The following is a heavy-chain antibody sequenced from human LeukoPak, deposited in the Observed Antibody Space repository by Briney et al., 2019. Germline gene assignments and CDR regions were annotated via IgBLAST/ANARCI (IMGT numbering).Heavy chain of an antibody. Sequence: PGGSLRLSCGASGFTFSSYAMSWIRQAPGKGLEWVSYISSGGSSIYYADSVKGRFTITRDNAKNSLYLQMNSLRAEDTAVYYCAREPYYDSSGYCLDYWGQGTLVTVSS. CDR1: GFTFSSYA. CDR3: AREPYYDSSGYCLDY. J-gene: IGHJ4*02. V-gene: IGHV3-11*01. D-gene: IGHD3-22*01. CDR2: ISSGGSSI.